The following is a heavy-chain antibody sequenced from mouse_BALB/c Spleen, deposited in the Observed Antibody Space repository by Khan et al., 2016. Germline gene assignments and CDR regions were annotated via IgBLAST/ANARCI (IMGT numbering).Heavy chain of an antibody. Sequence: QVQLQQSGAELARPGASVKLSCKASGYTFTSYWMQWVKQRPGQGLEWIGAIYPGDGDTRYTQKFKGKATLTADKSSSTAYMQLSSLASADSAVYYWARSFGTTVSFDYWGKGTTLTVSS. J-gene: IGHJ2*01. D-gene: IGHD2-14*01. CDR3: ARSFGTTVSFDY. CDR2: IYPGDGDT. CDR1: GYTFTSYW. V-gene: IGHV1-87*01.